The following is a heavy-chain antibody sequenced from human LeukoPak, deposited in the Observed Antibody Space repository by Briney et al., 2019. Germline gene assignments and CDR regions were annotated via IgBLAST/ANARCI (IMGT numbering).Heavy chain of an antibody. CDR1: GFTFSSYG. V-gene: IGHV3-30*03. D-gene: IGHD3-9*01. Sequence: GGSLRLSCAASGFTFSSYGMHWVRQAPGKGLEWVAVISYDGSNKYYADSVKGRFTISRDNSKSTLYLQMNSLRAEDTAVYYCTLPYDILTGYFSFDYWGQGTLVTVSS. J-gene: IGHJ4*02. CDR3: TLPYDILTGYFSFDY. CDR2: ISYDGSNK.